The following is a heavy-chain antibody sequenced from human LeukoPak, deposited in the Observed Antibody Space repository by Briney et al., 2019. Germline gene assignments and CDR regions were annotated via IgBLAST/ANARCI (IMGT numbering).Heavy chain of an antibody. CDR1: GFTFSVYA. V-gene: IGHV3-23*01. D-gene: IGHD2-21*02. CDR2: SSGNGSST. Sequence: GGSLRLSCAASGFTFSVYAMSWVRQAPGKGLEWFSAISSGNGSSTYYAEVVKGRFTFSRDNSKSTMYLQMNSLKVEDTGVYYCARDGWVVTAISDWYLDLWGRGTLVTVSS. J-gene: IGHJ2*01. CDR3: ARDGWVVTAISDWYLDL.